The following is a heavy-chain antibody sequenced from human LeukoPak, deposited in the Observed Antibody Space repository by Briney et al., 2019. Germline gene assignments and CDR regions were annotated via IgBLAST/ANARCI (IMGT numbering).Heavy chain of an antibody. D-gene: IGHD1-26*01. CDR1: GGSISSYY. V-gene: IGHV4-59*12. J-gene: IGHJ4*02. CDR3: ARAVVGGSYFFDY. Sequence: SETLSLTCTVSGGSISSYYWSWIRQPSGKGLEWIGYIYYSGSTNYNPSLKSRVTISVDTSKNQFSLKLSSVTAADTAVYYCARAVVGGSYFFDYWGQGTLVTVFS. CDR2: IYYSGST.